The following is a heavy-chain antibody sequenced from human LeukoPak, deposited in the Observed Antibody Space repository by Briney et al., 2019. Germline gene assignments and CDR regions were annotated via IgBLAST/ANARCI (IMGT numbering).Heavy chain of an antibody. CDR2: ISYSGGNT. D-gene: IGHD6-13*01. V-gene: IGHV3-23*01. CDR1: GFTFTSYA. Sequence: GGSLRLSCAASGFTFTSYAMSGVRQAPGKGLEWVSVISYSGGNTYYADSVKGRFTISRDNSKNTLYLQMDSLRAEDTAIYYCAKRATDSSSWYHFDYWGQGTLVTVSS. J-gene: IGHJ4*02. CDR3: AKRATDSSSWYHFDY.